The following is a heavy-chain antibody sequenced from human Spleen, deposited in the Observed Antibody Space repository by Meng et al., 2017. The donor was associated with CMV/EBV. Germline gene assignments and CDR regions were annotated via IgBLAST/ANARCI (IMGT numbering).Heavy chain of an antibody. Sequence: SGYTFNNSGIRWVRQAPGQGLEWMGRISANHGKTNQAQKVQGRVIVTADKSTDTAYMELRGLTSEDTAVYYCARDEVGSGGAYSVDYWGQGTLVTVSS. V-gene: IGHV1-18*01. CDR2: ISANHGKT. CDR3: ARDEVGSGGAYSVDY. D-gene: IGHD3-10*01. CDR1: GYTFNNSG. J-gene: IGHJ4*02.